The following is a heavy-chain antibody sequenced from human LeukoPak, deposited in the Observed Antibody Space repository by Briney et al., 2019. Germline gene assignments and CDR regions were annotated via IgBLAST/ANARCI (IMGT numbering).Heavy chain of an antibody. CDR3: ARRHSYMDV. CDR1: GGSFSGYY. CDR2: INHSGST. J-gene: IGHJ6*03. V-gene: IGHV4-34*01. Sequence: SETLSLTCAVYGGSFSGYYWSWIRQPPGKGLEWIGEINHSGSTNYNPSLKSRVTISVDTSKNQFSLKLSSVTAADRAVYYCARRHSYMDVWGKGTTVTVSS.